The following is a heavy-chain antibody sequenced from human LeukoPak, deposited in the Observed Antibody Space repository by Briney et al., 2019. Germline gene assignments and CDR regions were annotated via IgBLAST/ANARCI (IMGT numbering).Heavy chain of an antibody. CDR2: IIPIFGTA. CDR1: GGTFSSYA. Sequence: ASVKVSCKASGGTFSSYAISWVRQAPGQGLEWMGGIIPIFGTANYAQKFQGRVTMTRDTSISTAYMELSRLRSDDTAVYYCARENGIAAAGLDYWGQGTLVTVSS. V-gene: IGHV1-69*05. J-gene: IGHJ4*02. CDR3: ARENGIAAAGLDY. D-gene: IGHD6-13*01.